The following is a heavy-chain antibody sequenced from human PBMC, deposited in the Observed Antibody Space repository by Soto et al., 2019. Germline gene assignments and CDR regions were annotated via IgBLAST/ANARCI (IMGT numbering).Heavy chain of an antibody. Sequence: QLQLVQSGAEVKNPGASMKISCKPSGYIFTNNYMHWVRQTPRQGLEWVGQSNPTGEGTDYAQKVRGRLSVTRVTSASTLYMELSSLTSEDTAVYYCASEYYTGASHSQAFDYWGQGTGVTVSS. D-gene: IGHD2-8*02. CDR3: ASEYYTGASHSQAFDY. V-gene: IGHV1-46*01. J-gene: IGHJ4*02. CDR2: SNPTGEGT. CDR1: GYIFTNNY.